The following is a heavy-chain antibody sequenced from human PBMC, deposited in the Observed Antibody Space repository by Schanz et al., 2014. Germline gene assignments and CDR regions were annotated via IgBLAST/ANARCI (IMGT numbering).Heavy chain of an antibody. CDR1: GGSMSTYY. D-gene: IGHD6-13*01. CDR3: ARHQGGAAPVFDY. V-gene: IGHV4-59*08. CDR2: IYYTGIT. J-gene: IGHJ4*02. Sequence: QVQLQESGPGLVKPSETLSLTCTVSGGSMSTYYWSWIRQPPRKGLEWIGYIYYTGITDYNPSLKSGVTILVDASNNQFSLNLASVTAADTAVYYCARHQGGAAPVFDYWGQGILVTVSS.